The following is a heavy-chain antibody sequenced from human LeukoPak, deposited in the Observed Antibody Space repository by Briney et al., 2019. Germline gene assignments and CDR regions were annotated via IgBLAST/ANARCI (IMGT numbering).Heavy chain of an antibody. CDR3: AKDSGSYSEASDI. V-gene: IGHV3-9*01. Sequence: PGGSLRLSCAASGFTFDDYAMHWVRQAPGKGLEWVSGISWNSGSIGYADSVKGRFTISRDNAKNSLYLQMNSLRAEDTALYYCAKDSGSYSEASDIWGQGTMVTVSS. D-gene: IGHD1-26*01. CDR1: GFTFDDYA. J-gene: IGHJ3*02. CDR2: ISWNSGSI.